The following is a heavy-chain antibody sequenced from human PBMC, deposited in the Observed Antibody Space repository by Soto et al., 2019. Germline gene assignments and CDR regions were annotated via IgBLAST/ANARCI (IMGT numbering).Heavy chain of an antibody. CDR2: ISAYNGNT. CDR3: ARVLRKSTGIFNYYYYGMDV. J-gene: IGHJ6*02. Sequence: ASVKVSCKASGYTFTSYGIGWVRQAPGQGLEWMGWISAYNGNTNYAQKLQGRVTMTTDTSTSTAYMELRSLRSDDTAVYYCARVLRKSTGIFNYYYYGMDVWGQGTTVTVSS. V-gene: IGHV1-18*04. D-gene: IGHD2-2*01. CDR1: GYTFTSYG.